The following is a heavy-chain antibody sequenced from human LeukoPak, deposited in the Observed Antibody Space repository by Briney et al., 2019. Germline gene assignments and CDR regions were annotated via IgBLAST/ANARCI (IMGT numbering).Heavy chain of an antibody. CDR1: GFTFSSYA. CDR3: AKQGSGYDTGGYRDF. CDR2: IRGSGGTT. J-gene: IGHJ4*02. D-gene: IGHD3-22*01. V-gene: IGHV3-23*01. Sequence: GGSLRLSCAASGFTFSSYAMSWVRQAPGKGLEWVSTIRGSGGTTYYADSVKGRFTISTDNSKNTLYLQMNSLRAEDTAVYYCAKQGSGYDTGGYRDFWGQGTLVTVSS.